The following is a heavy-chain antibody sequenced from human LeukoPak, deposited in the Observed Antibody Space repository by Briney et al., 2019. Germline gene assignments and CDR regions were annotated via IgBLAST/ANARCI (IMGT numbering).Heavy chain of an antibody. D-gene: IGHD3-10*01. J-gene: IGHJ4*02. CDR1: GGSISTYY. CDR3: ARGPMVRGVHYFDY. Sequence: SETLSLTCTVSGGSISTYYGSWIRQPPGKGLEWIGYIYDSGGTNYSPSLKSRVTISVDTSKNQFSLRLNSVTAADTAVYYCARGPMVRGVHYFDYWGQGTLVTVSS. CDR2: IYDSGGT. V-gene: IGHV4-59*01.